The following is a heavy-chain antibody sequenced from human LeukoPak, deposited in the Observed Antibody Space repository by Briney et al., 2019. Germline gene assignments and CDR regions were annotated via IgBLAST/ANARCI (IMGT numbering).Heavy chain of an antibody. D-gene: IGHD1-26*01. J-gene: IGHJ3*02. CDR3: ARGGSIVGATPHDTFDI. CDR2: MYYSGST. Sequence: SETLSLTCTVSGGAISFYYWSWIRQPPGKGLDWIAYMYYSGSTNYNPSLKSRVTISADTPKNQFSLKLSSVTAADTAVYYCARGGSIVGATPHDTFDIWGQGTMVTVSS. V-gene: IGHV4-59*01. CDR1: GGAISFYY.